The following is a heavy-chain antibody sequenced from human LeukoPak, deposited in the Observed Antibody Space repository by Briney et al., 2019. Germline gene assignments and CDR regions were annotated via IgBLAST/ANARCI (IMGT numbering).Heavy chain of an antibody. CDR3: ARDVRPDY. V-gene: IGHV3-7*04. Sequence: GGSLRLSCAASGFTFSSYWMSWVRQAPGKGLEWVANIKQDGTEKYYMDSVKGRFSISRDNAKNSLYLQMNALRAEDTAVYYCARDVRPDYWGQRTLVTVST. CDR1: GFTFSSYW. D-gene: IGHD6-6*01. J-gene: IGHJ4*02. CDR2: IKQDGTEK.